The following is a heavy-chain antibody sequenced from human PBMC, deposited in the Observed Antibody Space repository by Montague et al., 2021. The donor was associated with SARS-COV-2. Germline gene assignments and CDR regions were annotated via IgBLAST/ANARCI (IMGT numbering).Heavy chain of an antibody. J-gene: IGHJ4*02. CDR1: GFPFSSYS. CDR2: ISSSSSYI. V-gene: IGHV3-21*01. D-gene: IGHD1-26*01. Sequence: SLRLSCAASGFPFSSYSMNWVRQAPGKGLEWVSSISSSSSYIYYADSVKGRFTISRDNAKNSLYLQMNSLRAEDTAVYYCARPRSGSYYSDFDYWGQGTLVTVSS. CDR3: ARPRSGSYYSDFDY.